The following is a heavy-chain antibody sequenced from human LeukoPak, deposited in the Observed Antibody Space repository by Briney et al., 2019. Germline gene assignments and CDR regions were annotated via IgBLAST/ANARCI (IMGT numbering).Heavy chain of an antibody. CDR3: AREYSGSCPRGGVDY. CDR2: INPNSGGT. D-gene: IGHD1-26*01. J-gene: IGHJ4*02. CDR1: GYTFTGYY. Sequence: GASVKVSCKASGYTFTGYYMHWVRQAPGQGLEWMGWINPNSGGTNYAQKFQGRVTMTRDTSISTAYMELSRLRSDDTAVYYCAREYSGSCPRGGVDYWGQGTLVTVSS. V-gene: IGHV1-2*02.